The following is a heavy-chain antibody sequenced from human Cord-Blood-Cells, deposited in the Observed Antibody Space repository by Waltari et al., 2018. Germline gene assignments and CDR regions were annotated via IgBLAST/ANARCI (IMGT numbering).Heavy chain of an antibody. CDR2: IFSNDEK. D-gene: IGHD7-27*01. J-gene: IGHJ3*02. CDR3: ARIRLNWGSQGDAFDI. Sequence: QVTLKESGPVLVKPTETLTLTCTVSGFSLSNARMGVSLIRQSPGKALEWLAHIFSNDEKSYSTSLKSRLTISKDTSKSQVVLTMTNMDPVDTATYYCARIRLNWGSQGDAFDIWGQGTMVTVSS. V-gene: IGHV2-26*01. CDR1: GFSLSNARMG.